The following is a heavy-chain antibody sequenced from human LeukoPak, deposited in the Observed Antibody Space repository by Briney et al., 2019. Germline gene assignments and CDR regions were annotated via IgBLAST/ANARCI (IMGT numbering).Heavy chain of an antibody. CDR2: ISGSGSAI. J-gene: IGHJ4*02. CDR1: GFTFRDFY. CDR3: ARIALWFGEFDY. D-gene: IGHD3-10*01. Sequence: GGSLRLSCLASGFTFRDFYMSWIRQAPGKGLEWVSYISGSGSAIYYADSVKGRFTISRDNAKNSLYLQMNSLRDEDTAVYYCARIALWFGEFDYWGQGTLVTVSS. V-gene: IGHV3-11*04.